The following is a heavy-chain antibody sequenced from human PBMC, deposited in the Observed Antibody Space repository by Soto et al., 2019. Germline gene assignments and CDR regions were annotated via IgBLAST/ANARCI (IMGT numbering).Heavy chain of an antibody. Sequence: QVQLVESGGGVVQPGRSLRLSCAASGFTFSSYGMHWVRQAPGKGLEWVAVISYDGSNKYYADSVKGRFTISRDNSKNTLFLQMNSLRAEDTAVYYCAKGGHRRSGNYYNPYYFDYWGQGTLVTVSS. CDR2: ISYDGSNK. J-gene: IGHJ4*02. CDR1: GFTFSSYG. D-gene: IGHD3-10*01. V-gene: IGHV3-30*18. CDR3: AKGGHRRSGNYYNPYYFDY.